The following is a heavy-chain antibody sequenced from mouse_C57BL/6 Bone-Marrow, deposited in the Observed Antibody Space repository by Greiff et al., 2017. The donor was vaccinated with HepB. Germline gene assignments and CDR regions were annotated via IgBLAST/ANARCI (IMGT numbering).Heavy chain of an antibody. CDR3: ARDGFAY. V-gene: IGHV1-76*01. Sequence: VQLQQSGAELVRPGASVKLSCKASGYTFTDYYINWVKQRPGQGLEWIARIYPGSGNTYYNEKFKGKATLTAEKSSSTAYMQLSSLTSEDSAVYFCARDGFAYWGQGTLVTVSA. CDR1: GYTFTDYY. CDR2: IYPGSGNT. J-gene: IGHJ3*01.